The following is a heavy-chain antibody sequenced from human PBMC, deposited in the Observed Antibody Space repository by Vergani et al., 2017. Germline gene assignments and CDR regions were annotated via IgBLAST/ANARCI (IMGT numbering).Heavy chain of an antibody. V-gene: IGHV3-64*01. Sequence: EVQLVESGGGLVQPGGSLRLSCAASGFTFSSYAMHWVRQAPGKGLEYVSAISSNGGSTYYANSVKGRFTISRDNSKNTLYLQMGSLRAEDMAVYYCARALDTSLLHFDYWGQGTLVTVSS. CDR2: ISSNGGST. D-gene: IGHD5-18*01. CDR3: ARALDTSLLHFDY. CDR1: GFTFSSYA. J-gene: IGHJ4*02.